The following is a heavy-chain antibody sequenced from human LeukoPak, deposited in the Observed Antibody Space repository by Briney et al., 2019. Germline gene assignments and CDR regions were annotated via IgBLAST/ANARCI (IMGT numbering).Heavy chain of an antibody. CDR2: INHSGST. CDR1: GGSFSGYY. D-gene: IGHD6-13*01. V-gene: IGHV4-34*01. J-gene: IGHJ5*02. CDR3: ARGRGIAAAGTFDP. Sequence: SETLSLTCAVYGGSFSGYYWSWIRQPPGKGPEWIGEINHSGSTNYNPSLKSRVTISVDTSKNQFSLKLSSVTAADTAVYYCARGRGIAAAGTFDPWGQGTLVTVSS.